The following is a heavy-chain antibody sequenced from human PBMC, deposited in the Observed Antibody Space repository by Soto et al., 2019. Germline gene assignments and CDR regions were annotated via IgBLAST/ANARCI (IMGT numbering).Heavy chain of an antibody. D-gene: IGHD3-22*01. CDR2: IIPVLGAP. J-gene: IGHJ4*02. V-gene: IGHV1-69*01. CDR1: GGTFSSFP. CDR3: ARDRHYENHTFYYLKYYFDY. Sequence: QVQLVQSGTEVKKPGSSVKVSCKTSGGTFSSFPIAWVRQAPGQGLEWVGGIIPVLGAPSYAQTFQGRVTITAVESTSAAYLELSSLRADDTAVYFCARDRHYENHTFYYLKYYFDYWGQGTLVTVSS.